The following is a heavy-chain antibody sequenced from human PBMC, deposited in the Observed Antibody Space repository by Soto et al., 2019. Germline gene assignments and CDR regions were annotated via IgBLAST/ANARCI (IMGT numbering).Heavy chain of an antibody. CDR3: AASRGFYEAMDA. CDR2: VMPAFGAG. Sequence: QVQLVQSGAEVKKPGSSVKVSCTASGGAFRNYAVSWVRQAPGQGLEWMGAVMPAFGAGVYAQKFQVRLTIFADESTNTAYLNLSRLTFEDAAIYYCAASRGFYEAMDAWGQGTTLTVSS. CDR1: GGAFRNYA. J-gene: IGHJ6*02. D-gene: IGHD3-22*01. V-gene: IGHV1-69*01.